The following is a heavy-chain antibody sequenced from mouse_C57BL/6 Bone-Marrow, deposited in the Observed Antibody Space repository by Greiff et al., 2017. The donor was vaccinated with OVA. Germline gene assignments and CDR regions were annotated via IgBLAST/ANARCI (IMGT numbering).Heavy chain of an antibody. CDR2: IDPSDSET. D-gene: IGHD2-3*01. CDR1: GYTFTSYW. CDR3: ARGAIYDGYYGFAY. Sequence: VQLQQPGAELVRPGSSVKLSCKASGYTFTSYWMHWVKQRPIQGLEWIGNIDPSDSETHYNQKFKDKATLTVDKSSSTAYMQLSSLTSEDSAVYDCARGAIYDGYYGFAYWGQGTLVTVSA. V-gene: IGHV1-52*01. J-gene: IGHJ3*01.